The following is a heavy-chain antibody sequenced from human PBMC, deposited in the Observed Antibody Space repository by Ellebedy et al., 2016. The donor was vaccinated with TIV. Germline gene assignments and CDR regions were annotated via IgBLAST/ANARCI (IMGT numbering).Heavy chain of an antibody. Sequence: MPSETLSLTCAVYGGSFSGYYWSWIRQPPGKGLEWIGEINHSGSTNYNPSLKSRVTISVDTSKNQFSLKLSSVTAADTAVYYCAKDPRREYCSGGSCYSDYWGQGTLVTVSS. D-gene: IGHD2-15*01. CDR2: INHSGST. CDR1: GGSFSGYY. CDR3: AKDPRREYCSGGSCYSDY. J-gene: IGHJ4*02. V-gene: IGHV4-34*01.